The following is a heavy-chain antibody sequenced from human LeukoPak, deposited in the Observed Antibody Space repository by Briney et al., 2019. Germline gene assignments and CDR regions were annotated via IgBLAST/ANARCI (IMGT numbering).Heavy chain of an antibody. CDR3: ARESSSWYRTERRFDR. D-gene: IGHD6-13*01. Sequence: PGGSLRLSCAASGFTISSYWMSWVRQVPGKGLEWVANIKQDEREKYYVDSVRGRFTNSRDNAKSSLYLKMNSLRVEDTGVYYCARESSSWYRTERRFDRWVQGSLVTVSS. CDR2: IKQDEREK. J-gene: IGHJ5*02. CDR1: GFTISSYW. V-gene: IGHV3-7*01.